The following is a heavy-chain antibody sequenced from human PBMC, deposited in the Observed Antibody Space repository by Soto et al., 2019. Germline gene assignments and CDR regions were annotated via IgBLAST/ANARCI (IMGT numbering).Heavy chain of an antibody. Sequence: SETLSLTCAVSGYSITTGYHWGWVRRPPGKGLEWIGSVYHSGRTSYNPSLESRVTISVDTSKNQFSLRLSSVTAADTAVYYCARGVNYYDSSGFYPRDYWGQGIMVTVYS. V-gene: IGHV4-38-2*01. D-gene: IGHD3-22*01. J-gene: IGHJ4*02. CDR3: ARGVNYYDSSGFYPRDY. CDR1: GYSITTGYH. CDR2: VYHSGRT.